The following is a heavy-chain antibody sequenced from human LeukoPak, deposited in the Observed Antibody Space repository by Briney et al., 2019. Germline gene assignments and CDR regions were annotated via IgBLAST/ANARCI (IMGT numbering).Heavy chain of an antibody. CDR1: GYTFTSYG. V-gene: IGHV1-18*01. CDR3: ARDRYYYDSSGYYLFDY. CDR2: ISAYSGNT. Sequence: ASVKVSCTASGYTFTSYGISWVRQAPGQGLEWMGWISAYSGNTNYAQKFQGRVTMTTDTSTSTAYMELRSLRSDDTAVYYCARDRYYYDSSGYYLFDYWGQGTLVTVSS. D-gene: IGHD3-22*01. J-gene: IGHJ4*02.